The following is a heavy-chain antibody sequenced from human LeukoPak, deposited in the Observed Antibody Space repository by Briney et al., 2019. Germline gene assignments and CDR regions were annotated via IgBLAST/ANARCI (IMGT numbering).Heavy chain of an antibody. Sequence: PSETLSLTCAVYGGSFRGYNWSWIRQPPGKGLEWIGQINHCVSTHYTPSLQSRVTISVDTSNNQFSLKLSSVTAADTAVYYCARGRSVSRPFDYWGQGTLVTVSS. CDR3: ARGRSVSRPFDY. D-gene: IGHD6-13*01. CDR1: GGSFRGYN. CDR2: INHCVST. V-gene: IGHV4-34*01. J-gene: IGHJ4*02.